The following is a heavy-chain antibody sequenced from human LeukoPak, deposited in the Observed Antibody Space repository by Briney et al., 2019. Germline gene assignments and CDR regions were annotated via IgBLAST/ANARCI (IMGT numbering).Heavy chain of an antibody. Sequence: RASVKVTCKASGYTFTSYYMHWVRQAPGQGLEWMGIINPSGGSTSYAQKFQGRVTMTRDMSTSTVYMELSSLRSEDTAVYYCASSHGSGSYQTNWGQGTLVTVSS. J-gene: IGHJ4*02. D-gene: IGHD3-10*01. V-gene: IGHV1-46*01. CDR3: ASSHGSGSYQTN. CDR2: INPSGGST. CDR1: GYTFTSYY.